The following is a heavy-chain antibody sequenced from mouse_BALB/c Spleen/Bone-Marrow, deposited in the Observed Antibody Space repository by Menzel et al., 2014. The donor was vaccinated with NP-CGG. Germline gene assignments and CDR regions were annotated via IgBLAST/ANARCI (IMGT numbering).Heavy chain of an antibody. Sequence: VQLQQSGPELVKPGASMKISCKASGYSFTACFIHWIKQSHVKSLECIGRINPYNGATTYNQNFNDKASLTVDKSSSTAYMELHSLTSEDSAVYYCARRWSGAMDYWGQGTSVTVSS. J-gene: IGHJ4*01. CDR3: ARRWSGAMDY. CDR2: INPYNGAT. D-gene: IGHD2-3*01. V-gene: IGHV1-37*01. CDR1: GYSFTACF.